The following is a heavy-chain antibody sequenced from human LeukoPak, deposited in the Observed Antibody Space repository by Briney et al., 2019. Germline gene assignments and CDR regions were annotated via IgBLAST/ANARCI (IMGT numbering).Heavy chain of an antibody. D-gene: IGHD1-26*01. J-gene: IGHJ2*01. CDR2: ISPYNGNT. CDR1: GYIFTSYG. Sequence: GASVKVSCKASGYIFTSYGISWVRQAPGQGLEWMGWISPYNGNTNYAQKLQGRVTMTTETSTSTAYMELRSLRSDGTAVYYCARGGIVGSPDWYFDLWGRGTLVTVSS. CDR3: ARGGIVGSPDWYFDL. V-gene: IGHV1-18*01.